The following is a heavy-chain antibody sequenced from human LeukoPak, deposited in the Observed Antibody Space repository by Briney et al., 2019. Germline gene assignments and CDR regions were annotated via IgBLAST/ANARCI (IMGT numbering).Heavy chain of an antibody. CDR2: IYYSGSA. D-gene: IGHD3-10*01. Sequence: PSETLSLTCTVSGGSISSYYWSWIRQSPGKGLEWIGYIYYSGSANYNPSLKSRVTISLDTSKNQFSLKLTSVTAADTAVYYCARHGGLVRGEGRDAFDIWGQGTMVTASS. CDR3: ARHGGLVRGEGRDAFDI. J-gene: IGHJ3*02. CDR1: GGSISSYY. V-gene: IGHV4-59*08.